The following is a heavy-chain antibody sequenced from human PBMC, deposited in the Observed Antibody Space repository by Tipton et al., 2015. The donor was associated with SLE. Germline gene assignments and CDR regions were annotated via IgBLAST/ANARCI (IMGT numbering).Heavy chain of an antibody. Sequence: DWVRQAPGKGLEWISYISSSGISIYYADAVKGRFTISRDNAKNSLYVQMNSLRADDTAVYYCARVMDTFPYYGMDVWGQGTTVTVSS. D-gene: IGHD5-18*01. CDR3: ARVMDTFPYYGMDV. J-gene: IGHJ6*02. V-gene: IGHV3-48*01. CDR2: ISSSGISI.